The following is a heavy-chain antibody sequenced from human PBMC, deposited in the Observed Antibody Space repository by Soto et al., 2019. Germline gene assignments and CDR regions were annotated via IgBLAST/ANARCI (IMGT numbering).Heavy chain of an antibody. Sequence: SWALSRTCAVYGGSCSGYYWSWIRQPPGKGLEWIGEINHSGSTNYNPSLKSRVTISVDTSKNQFSLKLSSVTAADTAVYYCARGGVGNYYYGMDVWGQGTTVTVSS. V-gene: IGHV4-34*01. J-gene: IGHJ6*02. D-gene: IGHD3-10*01. CDR2: INHSGST. CDR1: GGSCSGYY. CDR3: ARGGVGNYYYGMDV.